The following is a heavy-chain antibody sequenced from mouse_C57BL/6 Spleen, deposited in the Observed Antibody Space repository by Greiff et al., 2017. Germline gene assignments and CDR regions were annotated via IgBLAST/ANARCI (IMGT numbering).Heavy chain of an antibody. CDR3: ARESGDYGSSYFDY. V-gene: IGHV5-16*01. CDR2: INYDGSST. CDR1: GFTFSDYY. J-gene: IGHJ2*01. D-gene: IGHD1-1*01. Sequence: EVKVVESEGGLVQPGSSMKLSCPASGFTFSDYYMAWVRQVPEKGLEWVANINYDGSSTYYLDSLKSRFIISRDNAKNILYLQMSSLKSEDTATYYCARESGDYGSSYFDYWGQGTTLTVSS.